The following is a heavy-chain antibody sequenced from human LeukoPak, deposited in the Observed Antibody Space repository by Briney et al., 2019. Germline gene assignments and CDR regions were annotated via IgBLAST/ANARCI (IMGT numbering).Heavy chain of an antibody. J-gene: IGHJ4*02. Sequence: GESLKISCKGSGYSFTTYWIGWVRQMPGKGLEWMGIIYPGDSDTRYSPSFQGQVTISADKSISTAYLQWSSLKALDSAMYYCARGGYYGSGSYYLNYWGQGTLVTVSS. V-gene: IGHV5-51*01. D-gene: IGHD3-10*01. CDR2: IYPGDSDT. CDR3: ARGGYYGSGSYYLNY. CDR1: GYSFTTYW.